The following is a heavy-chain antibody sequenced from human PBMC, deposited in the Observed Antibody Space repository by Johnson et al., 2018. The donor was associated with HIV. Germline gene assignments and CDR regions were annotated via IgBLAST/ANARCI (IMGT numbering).Heavy chain of an antibody. J-gene: IGHJ3*02. Sequence: QVQLVESGGGLVKPEGSLRLSCAASGFIFSDYYMTWIHQAPGRGLEWVSYISSSGSTIYYADSVKGRFTISRDNAKNSLYLQMNSLRAEDTAVYYCARGRWLQMGTGDDTFDIWGQGTMVTVSS. CDR2: ISSSGSTI. CDR3: ARGRWLQMGTGDDTFDI. D-gene: IGHD5-24*01. V-gene: IGHV3-11*04. CDR1: GFIFSDYY.